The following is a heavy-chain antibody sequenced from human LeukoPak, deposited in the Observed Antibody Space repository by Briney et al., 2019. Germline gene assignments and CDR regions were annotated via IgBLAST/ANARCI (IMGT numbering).Heavy chain of an antibody. D-gene: IGHD2-21*01. J-gene: IGHJ3*02. CDR3: AREISDSPVAFDI. CDR1: GYNFIGYF. Sequence: ASVKVSCKASGYNFIGYFIHWVRQAPGQGLEWMGWVNPNTGGTNYAQKFQGRVSLTRDTSITTVYMELSSLRSDDTAVFYCAREISDSPVAFDIWGQGTLVAVSP. V-gene: IGHV1-2*02. CDR2: VNPNTGGT.